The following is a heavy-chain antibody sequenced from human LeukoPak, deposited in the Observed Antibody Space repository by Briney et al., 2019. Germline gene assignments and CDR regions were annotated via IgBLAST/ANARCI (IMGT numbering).Heavy chain of an antibody. V-gene: IGHV1-2*06. D-gene: IGHD3-22*01. Sequence: GASVKVSCKASGYTFTDYYKHWVRQAPGQGLEWMGRINPNSGGTNYAQKFQARVTMTRDTSISTAYMELSRLRSDDTALYYCARAAYYYDGSGYYLGDWGQGTLVTVSS. CDR1: GYTFTDYY. J-gene: IGHJ4*02. CDR2: INPNSGGT. CDR3: ARAAYYYDGSGYYLGD.